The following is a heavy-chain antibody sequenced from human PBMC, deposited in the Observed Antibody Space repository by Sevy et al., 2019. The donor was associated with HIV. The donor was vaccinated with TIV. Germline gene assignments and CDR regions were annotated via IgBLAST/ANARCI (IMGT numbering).Heavy chain of an antibody. CDR2: ILHDGSYR. V-gene: IGHV3-30*18. D-gene: IGHD3-10*01. J-gene: IGHJ6*02. Sequence: GGSLRLCCAASGFTFSSYDMHWVRQAPGKGLEWVAIILHDGSYREYVDSVRGRFTMSRDNSKNTLYLQTNGLSIEATAVYYCAKNRLPGGGYLSRHGFDVWGRGTTVTVSS. CDR3: AKNRLPGGGYLSRHGFDV. CDR1: GFTFSSYD.